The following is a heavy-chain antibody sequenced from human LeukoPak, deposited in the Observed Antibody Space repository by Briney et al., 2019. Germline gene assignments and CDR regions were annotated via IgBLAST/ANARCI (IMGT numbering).Heavy chain of an antibody. CDR2: INHSGST. J-gene: IGHJ4*02. D-gene: IGHD3-9*01. Sequence: SETLSLTCAVYGGPFSGYYWSWIRQPPGKGLEWVGEINHSGSTNYNPSLKSRVTISVDTSKNQFSLKLSSVTAADTAVYYCARGFDYRRKRFDYWGQGTLVTVSS. V-gene: IGHV4-34*01. CDR3: ARGFDYRRKRFDY. CDR1: GGPFSGYY.